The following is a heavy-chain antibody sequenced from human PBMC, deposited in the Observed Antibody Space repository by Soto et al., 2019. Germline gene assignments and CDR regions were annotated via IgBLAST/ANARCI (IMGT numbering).Heavy chain of an antibody. CDR3: ARVMADSSSWYYFDY. J-gene: IGHJ4*01. V-gene: IGHV4-30-4*01. Sequence: PSETLSLTCTVSGGSISSGDNYWSWIRQPPGKGLEWIGYIYYSGSTYYNPSLKSRVTISEDTSKHQFSLKLSSVTATDTDVYYCARVMADSSSWYYFDYWGQGTTVTVSS. CDR2: IYYSGST. D-gene: IGHD6-13*01. CDR1: GGSISSGDNY.